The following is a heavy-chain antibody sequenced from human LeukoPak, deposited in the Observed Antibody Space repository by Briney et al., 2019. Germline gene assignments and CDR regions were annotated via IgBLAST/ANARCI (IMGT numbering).Heavy chain of an antibody. CDR3: AKGRDGYNADFDY. Sequence: PGGSLRLSCAASGFTFSSYAMSWVRLAPGKGLEWVSGISGSGGSTYYADSVKGRFTISRDNSKNTLYLQMNSLRAEDTAVYYCAKGRDGYNADFDYWGQGTLVTVSS. J-gene: IGHJ4*02. D-gene: IGHD5-12*01. CDR1: GFTFSSYA. CDR2: ISGSGGST. V-gene: IGHV3-23*01.